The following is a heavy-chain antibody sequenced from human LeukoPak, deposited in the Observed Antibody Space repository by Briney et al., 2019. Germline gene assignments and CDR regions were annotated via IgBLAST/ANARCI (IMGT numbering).Heavy chain of an antibody. Sequence: GGSLRLSCAASGFTFSNAWMNWVRQAPGKGLEWVGRIKSKTDGGTTDCAAPVKGRFTISRDDSKNTLYLQMNSLKTEDAAVYYCTTARGSGLQYFQHWGQGTLVTVSS. J-gene: IGHJ1*01. D-gene: IGHD1-26*01. CDR1: GFTFSNAW. V-gene: IGHV3-15*07. CDR3: TTARGSGLQYFQH. CDR2: IKSKTDGGTT.